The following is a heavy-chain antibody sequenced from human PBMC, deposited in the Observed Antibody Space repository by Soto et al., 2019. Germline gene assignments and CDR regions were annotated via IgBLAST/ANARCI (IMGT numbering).Heavy chain of an antibody. Sequence: PSETLSLTCAVSGGFISTLNWWSWVRQPPGKGLEWIGEIHQSGSTNYKPSLKSRVTISVDKSKNQFSLNLRSTTAVDTAVYYCARREYYDSTGYFPSWGQGTLVTVSS. D-gene: IGHD3-22*01. CDR1: GGFISTLNW. J-gene: IGHJ5*02. V-gene: IGHV4-4*02. CDR3: ARREYYDSTGYFPS. CDR2: IHQSGST.